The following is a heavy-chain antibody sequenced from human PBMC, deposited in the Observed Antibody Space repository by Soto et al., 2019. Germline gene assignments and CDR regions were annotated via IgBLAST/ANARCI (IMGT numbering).Heavy chain of an antibody. CDR1: GYTFTGYY. Sequence: GASVKVSCKASGYTFTGYYMHWVRQAPGQGLEWMGWINPNSGGTNYAQKFQGWVTMTRDTSISTAYMELSRLRSDDTAVYYCARDRGGGRFRAFDIWGQGTMVTVSS. D-gene: IGHD3-16*01. CDR2: INPNSGGT. V-gene: IGHV1-2*04. CDR3: ARDRGGGRFRAFDI. J-gene: IGHJ3*02.